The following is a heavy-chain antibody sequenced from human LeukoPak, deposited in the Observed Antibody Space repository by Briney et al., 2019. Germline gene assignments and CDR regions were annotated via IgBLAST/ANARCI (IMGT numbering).Heavy chain of an antibody. CDR1: GFTFGSYW. D-gene: IGHD5-24*01. CDR3: AREYVVMAYYYGMDV. CDR2: INSDGSST. Sequence: PGGSLRLSCAASGFTFGSYWMHWVRQAPGKGLVWVSRINSDGSSTSYADSVKGRFTISRDNAKNTLYLQMNSLRAEDTAVYYCAREYVVMAYYYGMDVWGQGTTVTVSS. V-gene: IGHV3-74*01. J-gene: IGHJ6*02.